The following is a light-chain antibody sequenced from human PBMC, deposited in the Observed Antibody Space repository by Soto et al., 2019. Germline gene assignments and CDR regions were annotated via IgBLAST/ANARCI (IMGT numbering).Light chain of an antibody. Sequence: EIVLTQSPATLSLSPGERATLSCRASQSVGRHLAWYQQKPGQAPRLLISDASNRATGVPARFSGSGSGTDFTLSISSLEPEDFAVYYCQQRNSWPPATFGGGTKVEIK. CDR3: QQRNSWPPAT. J-gene: IGKJ4*01. CDR1: QSVGRH. V-gene: IGKV3-11*01. CDR2: DAS.